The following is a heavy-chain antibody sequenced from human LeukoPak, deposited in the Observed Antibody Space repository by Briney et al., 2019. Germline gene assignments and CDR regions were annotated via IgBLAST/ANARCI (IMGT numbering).Heavy chain of an antibody. V-gene: IGHV3-48*01. CDR2: ISSSSKII. Sequence: GGSLRLSCAASGFTFSNYNMNWVPQPPGKGLQWFSYISSSSKIIYYADSVKGRFTISRDNAKNSLFLQMNSLRAEDTAVYYCARDFAREFTIDYWGQGTLVTVSS. CDR3: ARDFAREFTIDY. J-gene: IGHJ4*02. D-gene: IGHD3-10*01. CDR1: GFTFSNYN.